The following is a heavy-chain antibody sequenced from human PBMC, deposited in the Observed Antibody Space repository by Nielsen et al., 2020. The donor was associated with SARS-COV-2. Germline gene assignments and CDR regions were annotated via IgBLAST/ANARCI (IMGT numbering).Heavy chain of an antibody. CDR3: ARDPIIAVAGTEVYYHYGMDV. Sequence: GESLKISCAASGFTFSSYAMHWVRQAPGKGLEWVAVISYDGSNKYYADSVKGRFTISRDNSKNTLYLQMNSLRAEDTAVYYCARDPIIAVAGTEVYYHYGMDVWGQGTTVTVSS. J-gene: IGHJ6*02. CDR2: ISYDGSNK. CDR1: GFTFSSYA. V-gene: IGHV3-30-3*01. D-gene: IGHD6-19*01.